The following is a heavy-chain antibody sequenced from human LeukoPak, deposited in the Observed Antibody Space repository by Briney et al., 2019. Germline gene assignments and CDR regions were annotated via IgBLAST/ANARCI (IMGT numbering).Heavy chain of an antibody. J-gene: IGHJ3*02. CDR1: GFTFGGYT. CDR3: ARDAGIVAFDI. CDR2: ISSSLNM. D-gene: IGHD2-15*01. V-gene: IGHV3-21*01. Sequence: GGSLRLSCVASGFTFGGYTINWVRLAPGKGLEWVSSISSSLNMYFAESVKGRFPISRDSARNSVSLQLNSLRVEDTAVYYCARDAGIVAFDIWGQGTVVTVSS.